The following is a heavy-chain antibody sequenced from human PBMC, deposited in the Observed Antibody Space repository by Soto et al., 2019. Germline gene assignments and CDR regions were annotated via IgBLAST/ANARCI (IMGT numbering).Heavy chain of an antibody. J-gene: IGHJ4*02. Sequence: QIQLQQSGPGLVKPSQTLSLTCAISGDSVSSNTAAWNWIRQSQSRGLEWLGRTYYRSKWYNDYADSVKSRSTISPDTSQNQFSLQLNSVTPQDTAVYYCAMGIAVGDTTGDFAYWGQGTLATVSS. V-gene: IGHV6-1*01. CDR3: AMGIAVGDTTGDFAY. D-gene: IGHD1-26*01. CDR2: TYYRSKWYN. CDR1: GDSVSSNTAA.